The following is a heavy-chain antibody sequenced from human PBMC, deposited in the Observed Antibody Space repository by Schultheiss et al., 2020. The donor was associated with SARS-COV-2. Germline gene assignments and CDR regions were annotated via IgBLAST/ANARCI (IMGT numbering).Heavy chain of an antibody. D-gene: IGHD3-10*01. CDR2: ISAYNGNT. V-gene: IGHV1-18*04. CDR3: AMGTGGYYYGSGSLPLV. Sequence: ASVKVSCKASGYTFTSYGISWVRQAPGQGLEWMGWISAYNGNTNYAQKLQGIVTMTTDTSTSTAYMELRSLRSDDTAVYYCAMGTGGYYYGSGSLPLVWGQGTTVTVSS. CDR1: GYTFTSYG. J-gene: IGHJ6*02.